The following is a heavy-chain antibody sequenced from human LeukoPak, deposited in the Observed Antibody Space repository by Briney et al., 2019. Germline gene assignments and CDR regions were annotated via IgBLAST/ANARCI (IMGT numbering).Heavy chain of an antibody. CDR2: ISGSNNST. CDR1: GFTFSIYA. CDR3: AKRYSSSWPFDS. V-gene: IGHV3-23*01. Sequence: GGSLRLSCAASGFTFSIYAPTWVRQAPGKGLEWVSLISGSNNSTFYADSVKGRFTISRDNSKNTLFLQMHSLRVEDTAVYYCAKRYSSSWPFDSWGQGTLVTVSS. D-gene: IGHD6-13*01. J-gene: IGHJ4*02.